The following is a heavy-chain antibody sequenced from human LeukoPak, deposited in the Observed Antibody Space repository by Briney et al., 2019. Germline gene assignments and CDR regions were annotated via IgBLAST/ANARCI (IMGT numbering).Heavy chain of an antibody. V-gene: IGHV4-59*01. D-gene: IGHD2-15*01. Sequence: SETPSLTCTVSGGSISSYYWSWIRQPPGKGLEWIGYIYYSGSTNYNPSLKSRVTISADTSKNQFSLKLSSVTAADTAVYYRARDTRYCSGGSCYPYAFDIWGQGTMVTVSS. CDR1: GGSISSYY. CDR3: ARDTRYCSGGSCYPYAFDI. CDR2: IYYSGST. J-gene: IGHJ3*02.